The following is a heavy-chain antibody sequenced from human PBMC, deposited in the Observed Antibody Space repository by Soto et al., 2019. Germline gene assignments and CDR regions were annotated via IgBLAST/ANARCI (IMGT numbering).Heavy chain of an antibody. V-gene: IGHV3-11*01. J-gene: IGHJ5*02. CDR2: SSSGSTI. Sequence: SSSGSTIYYADSVKGRFTISRDNAKNSLYLQMNSLRAEDTAVYYCASSSYGDYVAWGQGTLVTVSS. D-gene: IGHD4-17*01. CDR3: ASSSYGDYVA.